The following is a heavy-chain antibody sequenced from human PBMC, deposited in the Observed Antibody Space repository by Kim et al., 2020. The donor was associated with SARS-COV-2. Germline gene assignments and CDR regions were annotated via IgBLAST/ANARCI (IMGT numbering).Heavy chain of an antibody. V-gene: IGHV3-30*04. D-gene: IGHD6-13*01. CDR2: ISYDGSNK. Sequence: GGSLRLSCAASGFTFSSYAMHWVRQAPGKGLEWVAVISYDGSNKYYADSVKGRFTISRDNSKNTLYLQMNSLRAEDTAVYYCARERKGIAAASRAFDIWGQGTMVTVSS. J-gene: IGHJ3*02. CDR1: GFTFSSYA. CDR3: ARERKGIAAASRAFDI.